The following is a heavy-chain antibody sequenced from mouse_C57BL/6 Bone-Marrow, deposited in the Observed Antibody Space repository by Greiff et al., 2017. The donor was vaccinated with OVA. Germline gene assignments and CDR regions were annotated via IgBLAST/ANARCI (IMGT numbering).Heavy chain of an antibody. CDR2: IWRGGST. Sequence: VMLVESGPGLVQPSQSLSITCTVSGFSLTSYGVPWVRQSPGKGLEWLGVIWRGGSTDSNAAFMSRLSITKDNSKSQVFFKMNSLQADDTAIYYCAKNSFNYYGSAWFAYWGQGTLVTVSA. D-gene: IGHD1-1*01. CDR3: AKNSFNYYGSAWFAY. V-gene: IGHV2-5*01. CDR1: GFSLTSYG. J-gene: IGHJ3*01.